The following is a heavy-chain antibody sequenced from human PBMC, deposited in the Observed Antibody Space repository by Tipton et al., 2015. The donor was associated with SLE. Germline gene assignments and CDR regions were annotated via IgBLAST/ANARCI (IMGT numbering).Heavy chain of an antibody. V-gene: IGHV4-59*02. CDR3: ASTTIAARPGYNGMVF. D-gene: IGHD6-6*01. Sequence: LRLSCTVSGGSVTSHYWSWIRQPPGKGLEWIAFIHYSGNTNNNPSLKSRATISIDTARNQISLTLTSVTAADTAVYYCASTTIAARPGYNGMVFWGQGTTVPVSS. CDR2: IHYSGNT. J-gene: IGHJ6*02. CDR1: GGSVTSHY.